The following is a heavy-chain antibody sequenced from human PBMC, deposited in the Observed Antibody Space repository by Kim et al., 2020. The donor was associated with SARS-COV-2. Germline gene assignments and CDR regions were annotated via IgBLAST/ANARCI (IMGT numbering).Heavy chain of an antibody. CDR3: AKGGLRYFDWLFPFDY. CDR2: ISGSGGST. D-gene: IGHD3-9*01. CDR1: GFTFSSYA. V-gene: IGHV3-23*01. Sequence: GGSLRLSCAASGFTFSSYAMSWVRQAPGKGLEWVSAISGSGGSTYYADSVKGRFTISRDNSKNTLYLQMNSLRAEDTAVYYCAKGGLRYFDWLFPFDYWGQGTLVTVSS. J-gene: IGHJ4*02.